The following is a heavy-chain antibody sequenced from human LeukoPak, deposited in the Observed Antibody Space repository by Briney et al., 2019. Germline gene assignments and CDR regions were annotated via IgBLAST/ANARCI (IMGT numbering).Heavy chain of an antibody. CDR2: ISYDGSNK. CDR3: ARVRFLEWLLYDY. J-gene: IGHJ4*02. Sequence: PGGSLRLSCAASGFTFSSYAMHWLRQAPGKGLKWVAVISYDGSNKYYADSVKGRFTISRDNSKNTLYLQMNSLRAEDTAVYYCARVRFLEWLLYDYWGQGTLVTVSS. CDR1: GFTFSSYA. D-gene: IGHD3-3*01. V-gene: IGHV3-30-3*01.